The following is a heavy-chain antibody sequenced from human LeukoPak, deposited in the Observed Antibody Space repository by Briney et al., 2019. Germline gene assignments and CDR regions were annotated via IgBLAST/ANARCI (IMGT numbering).Heavy chain of an antibody. J-gene: IGHJ5*02. CDR2: INHSGST. D-gene: IGHD6-19*01. V-gene: IGHV4-34*01. Sequence: SETLSLTCAVYGGSFSGYYWSWIRQPPGKGLEWIGEINHSGSTNCNPSPKSRVTISVDTSKNQFSLKLSSVTAADTAVYYCARFSSGWYGWFDPWGQGTLVTVSS. CDR1: GGSFSGYY. CDR3: ARFSSGWYGWFDP.